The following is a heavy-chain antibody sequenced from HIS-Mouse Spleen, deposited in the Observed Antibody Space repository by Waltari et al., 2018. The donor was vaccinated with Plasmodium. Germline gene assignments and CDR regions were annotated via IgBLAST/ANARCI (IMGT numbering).Heavy chain of an antibody. V-gene: IGHV3-21*01. D-gene: IGHD3-9*01. CDR3: AREDILTAYYNDYWYFDL. CDR2: ISSSSSYI. Sequence: EVQLVESGGGLVKPGGSLRLSCAASGFTFSSYSMNWVRQAPGKGWAWCSSISSSSSYIYYADSVKGRFTISRDNAKNSLYLQMNSLRAEDTAVYYCAREDILTAYYNDYWYFDLWGRGTLVTVSS. CDR1: GFTFSSYS. J-gene: IGHJ2*01.